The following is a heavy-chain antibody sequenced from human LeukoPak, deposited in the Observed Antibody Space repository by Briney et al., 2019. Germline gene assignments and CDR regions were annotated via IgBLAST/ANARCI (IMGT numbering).Heavy chain of an antibody. CDR1: GSNFSSYD. Sequence: GGSLRLSCAASGSNFSSYDMHWVRQAPGKGLEWVAVMSNDGISGNYADSVKGRFTVSRDISKSILYLQMNGLRGDDTAVYYCAKEDYGGNSRWLDPWGQGTLITVSS. CDR3: AKEDYGGNSRWLDP. J-gene: IGHJ5*02. CDR2: MSNDGISG. D-gene: IGHD4-23*01. V-gene: IGHV3-30*18.